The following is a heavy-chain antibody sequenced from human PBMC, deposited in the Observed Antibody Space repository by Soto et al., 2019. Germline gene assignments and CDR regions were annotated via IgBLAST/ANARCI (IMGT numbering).Heavy chain of an antibody. V-gene: IGHV2-5*02. J-gene: IGHJ4*02. CDR3: AHAYGGRSLY. D-gene: IGHD1-26*01. CDR1: GFSLTTDRVG. Sequence: QITLKESGPTLVKPTQTLTLTCTFSGFSLTTDRVGVGWIRQPPGEALEWLAVIYWDDSKPYRPSLESRLTITTDTSKNQVARTMTNMDSLDTATYYCAHAYGGRSLYWGQGTLVTVSS. CDR2: IYWDDSK.